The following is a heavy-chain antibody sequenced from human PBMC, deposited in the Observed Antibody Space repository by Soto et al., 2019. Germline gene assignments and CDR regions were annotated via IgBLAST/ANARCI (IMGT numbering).Heavy chain of an antibody. CDR1: GGSISSGGYS. D-gene: IGHD3-22*01. V-gene: IGHV4-30-2*01. Sequence: SETLSLTCAVSGGSISSGGYSWSWLRQPPGKGLEWIGYIYHSGSTYYNTSLKSRVTISVDRSKNQFSLKLRSVTAADTTVYYWAGGVYYNKRVRDVGGKGTTVTVSS. CDR2: IYHSGST. CDR3: AGGVYYNKRVRDV. J-gene: IGHJ6*04.